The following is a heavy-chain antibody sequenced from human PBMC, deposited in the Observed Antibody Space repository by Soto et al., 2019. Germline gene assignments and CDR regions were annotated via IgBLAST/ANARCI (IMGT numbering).Heavy chain of an antibody. CDR2: IYYIGST. CDR3: VSLGILPGYPRWFDP. J-gene: IGHJ5*02. D-gene: IGHD3-9*01. V-gene: IGHV4-39*01. CDR1: GGSISSSNYY. Sequence: QLQLQESGPGLVKTSETLSLTCTVSGGSISSSNYYWGWIRQPPGKGLAWIGSIYYIGSTYSNPSLKSRVTISVATPTRRFSLNLRSVTAADTAVYYCVSLGILPGYPRWFDPWGEGTVVTV.